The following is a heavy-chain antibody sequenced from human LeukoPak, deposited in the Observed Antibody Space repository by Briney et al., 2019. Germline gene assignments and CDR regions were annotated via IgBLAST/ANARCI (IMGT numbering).Heavy chain of an antibody. CDR3: ASEGVVGGAAHFDY. D-gene: IGHD1-26*01. Sequence: GGSLRLSCEASGFMFSNYAMNWVRQAPGKGLQWVSSIIPSGSYTYLADSVKGRFTISRGNAKNSLFLQMNSLRVEDTAVYYCASEGVVGGAAHFDYWGQGTLVTVSS. CDR2: IIPSGSYT. CDR1: GFMFSNYA. J-gene: IGHJ4*02. V-gene: IGHV3-21*01.